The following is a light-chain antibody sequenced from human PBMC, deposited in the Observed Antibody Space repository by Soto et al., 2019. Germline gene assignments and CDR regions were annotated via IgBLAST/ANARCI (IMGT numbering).Light chain of an antibody. J-gene: IGKJ1*01. CDR3: QQYGSSSQT. CDR1: QTVRNNC. V-gene: IGKV3-20*01. Sequence: EFVLTQSPGTLSLSPGQRATLSCRASQTVRNNCLAWYQQRPGQAPRLLIYDASSRATGIPDRFSGSGSGTDFTLTISRLEPEDFAVYYCQQYGSSSQTFGQGTKVDI. CDR2: DAS.